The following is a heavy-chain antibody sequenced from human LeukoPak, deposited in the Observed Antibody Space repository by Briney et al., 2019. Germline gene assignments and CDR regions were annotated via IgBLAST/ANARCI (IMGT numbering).Heavy chain of an antibody. CDR3: ARDGIYGDCDI. CDR2: INAGNGNT. CDR1: GYTFTTYA. J-gene: IGHJ3*02. D-gene: IGHD4-17*01. V-gene: IGHV1-3*01. Sequence: GASVKVSCKASGYTFTTYAIHWVRQAPGQRHEWMGWINAGNGNTKYSQKFQGRVSITRDTSASTAYMELSSLRSEDTAVYYCARDGIYGDCDIWGQGTMVTVSS.